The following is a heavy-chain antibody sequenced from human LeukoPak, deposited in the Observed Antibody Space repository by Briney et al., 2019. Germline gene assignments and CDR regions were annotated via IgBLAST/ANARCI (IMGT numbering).Heavy chain of an antibody. V-gene: IGHV4-4*07. Sequence: SETLSLTCTVSGGSISSYYWSWIRQPAGKGLEWIGRIYTSGSTNYNPSLKSRVTMSVDTSKNQFSLKLSSVTAADTAVYYCARDHVLGQLPEYYFDYWGQGTLVTVSS. CDR2: IYTSGST. CDR1: GGSISSYY. J-gene: IGHJ4*02. D-gene: IGHD2-2*01. CDR3: ARDHVLGQLPEYYFDY.